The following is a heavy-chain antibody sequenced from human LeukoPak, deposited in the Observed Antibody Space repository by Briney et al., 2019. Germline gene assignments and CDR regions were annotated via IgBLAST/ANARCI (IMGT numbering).Heavy chain of an antibody. CDR2: INPSGGST. V-gene: IGHV1-46*01. CDR3: ARDPEMDSSGYSIDY. J-gene: IGHJ4*02. D-gene: IGHD3-22*01. CDR1: GYTFTSYY. Sequence: GASVKVSCKASGYTFTSYYMHWVRQAPGQGLEWMGIINPSGGSTSYAQKFQGRVTMTRDMSTSTVYMELSSLRSEDTAVYYCARDPEMDSSGYSIDYWGQGTLVTVSS.